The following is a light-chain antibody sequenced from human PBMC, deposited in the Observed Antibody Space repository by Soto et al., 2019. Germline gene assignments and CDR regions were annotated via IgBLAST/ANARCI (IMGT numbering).Light chain of an antibody. CDR1: SFNIGRNP. J-gene: IGLJ3*02. CDR2: TND. Sequence: QSVLTQSPSVSGAPGQRVNISCTGSSFNIGRNPVNWYQQFPGTAPKLLIYTNDQRPSGVPDRFSGSKSGTSASLAISGLQSEDEADYYCAAWDDSLNGWVFGGGTKVTVL. CDR3: AAWDDSLNGWV. V-gene: IGLV1-44*01.